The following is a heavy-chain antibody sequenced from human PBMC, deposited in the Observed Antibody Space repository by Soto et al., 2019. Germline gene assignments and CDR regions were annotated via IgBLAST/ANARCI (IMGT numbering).Heavy chain of an antibody. Sequence: CKSASSRIPCCALHCVRQAPGQRHEWMAWINAGDGDTRYSQNFQDRLTIIRDTSANTAYMELSSLRSEDTAMYYCARDAEGEAVAAMVYWG. CDR3: ARDAEGEAVAAMVY. J-gene: IGHJ4*01. CDR2: INAGDGDT. D-gene: IGHD6-13*01. V-gene: IGHV1-3*01. CDR1: SSRIPCCA.